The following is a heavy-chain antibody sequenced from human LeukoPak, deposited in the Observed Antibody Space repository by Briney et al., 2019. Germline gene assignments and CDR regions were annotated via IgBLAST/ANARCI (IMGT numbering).Heavy chain of an antibody. Sequence: GGSLRLSCAASEFTFSTYWMHWVRQAPGKGLVWVSRINSDGSSTNYADSVKGRFTISRDNAKNTLYLQMNSLRAEDTAVYYCAKGEWAYCGGDCYSAFDYWGQGTLVTVSS. CDR1: EFTFSTYW. V-gene: IGHV3-74*01. CDR2: INSDGSST. CDR3: AKGEWAYCGGDCYSAFDY. D-gene: IGHD2-21*02. J-gene: IGHJ4*02.